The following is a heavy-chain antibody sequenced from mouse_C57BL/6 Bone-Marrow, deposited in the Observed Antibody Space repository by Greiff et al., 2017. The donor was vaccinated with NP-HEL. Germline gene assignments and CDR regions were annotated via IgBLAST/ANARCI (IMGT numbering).Heavy chain of an antibody. CDR1: GFTFSSYT. D-gene: IGHD4-1*01. CDR3: ARHSGTLDY. J-gene: IGHJ2*01. V-gene: IGHV5-9*01. Sequence: DVKLVESGGGLVKPGGSLKLSCAASGFTFSSYTMSWVRQTPEKRLEWVATISGGGGNTYYPDSVKGRFTISRDNAKNTLYLQMSSLRSEDTALYYCARHSGTLDYWGQGTTLTVSS. CDR2: ISGGGGNT.